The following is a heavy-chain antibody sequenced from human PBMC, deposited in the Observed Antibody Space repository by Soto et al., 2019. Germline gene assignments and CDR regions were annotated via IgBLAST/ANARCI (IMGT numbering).Heavy chain of an antibody. CDR1: GFTFSSYG. CDR2: ISYDGSNK. D-gene: IGHD2-15*01. V-gene: IGHV3-30*18. CDR3: AKNLRVSCSGGSCYLNYYYGMDV. J-gene: IGHJ6*02. Sequence: QVQLVESGGGVVQPGRSLRLSCAASGFTFSSYGMHWVRQAPGKGLEWVAVISYDGSNKYYADSVKGRFTISRDNSKNTLYLQMKSRSAEDRAVYYCAKNLRVSCSGGSCYLNYYYGMDVWGQGTTVTVSS.